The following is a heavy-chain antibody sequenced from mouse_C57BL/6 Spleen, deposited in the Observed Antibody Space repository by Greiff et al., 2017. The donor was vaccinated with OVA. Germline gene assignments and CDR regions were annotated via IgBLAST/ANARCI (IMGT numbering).Heavy chain of an antibody. D-gene: IGHD2-3*01. CDR2: FHPYNDDT. CDR3: ARRGYDGYYGYFDV. Sequence: LQESGAELVKPGASVKMSCKASGYTFTTYPIEWMKQNHGKSLEWIGNFHPYNDDTKYNEKFKGKATLTVEKSSSTVYLELSRLTSDDSAVYYCARRGYDGYYGYFDVWGTGTTVTVSS. J-gene: IGHJ1*03. CDR1: GYTFTTYP. V-gene: IGHV1-47*01.